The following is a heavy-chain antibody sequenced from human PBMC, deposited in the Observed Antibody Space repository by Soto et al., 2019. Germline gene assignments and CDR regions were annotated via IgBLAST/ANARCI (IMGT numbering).Heavy chain of an antibody. Sequence: GGSLRLSCAASGFTFSSYWMSWVRQAPGKGLEWVANIKQDGREKYDVDSVKGRITISRDKAKNSRYLQMNSLRAEDTAVYYCARDLGHIVAVAGKDVDYWGQGTLVTVSS. V-gene: IGHV3-7*01. J-gene: IGHJ4*02. CDR1: GFTFSSYW. CDR2: IKQDGREK. CDR3: ARDLGHIVAVAGKDVDY. D-gene: IGHD6-19*01.